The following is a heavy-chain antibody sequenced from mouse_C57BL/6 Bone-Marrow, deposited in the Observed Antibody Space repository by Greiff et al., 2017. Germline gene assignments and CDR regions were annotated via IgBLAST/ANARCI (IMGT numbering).Heavy chain of an antibody. CDR1: GFSLTSYG. CDR2: IWSGGST. J-gene: IGHJ4*01. Sequence: VQLQQSGPGLVQPSQSLSITCTVSGFSLTSYGVHWVRQSPGKGLEWLGVIWSGGSTDYNAAFISRLSISTDNSKSQVFFKMNSLQANDTTIYYCARNKGSIYYDYDGTAYDAMDYGGQGTSGTVSS. V-gene: IGHV2-2*02. D-gene: IGHD2-4*01. CDR3: ARNKGSIYYDYDGTAYDAMDY.